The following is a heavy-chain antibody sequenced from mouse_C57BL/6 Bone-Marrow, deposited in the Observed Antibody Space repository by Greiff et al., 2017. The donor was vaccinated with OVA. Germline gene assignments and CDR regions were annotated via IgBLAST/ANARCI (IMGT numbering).Heavy chain of an antibody. J-gene: IGHJ4*01. CDR3: ARRRYSNYAMDY. CDR2: IHPNSGST. V-gene: IGHV1-64*01. D-gene: IGHD2-5*01. Sequence: QVQLQQPGAELVKPGASVKLSCKASDYTFTSYWMHWVKQRPGQGLEWIGMIHPNSGSTNYNEKFKSKATLTVDKSSSTAYMQLSSLTSEDSAVYYCARRRYSNYAMDYWGQGTSVTVSS. CDR1: DYTFTSYW.